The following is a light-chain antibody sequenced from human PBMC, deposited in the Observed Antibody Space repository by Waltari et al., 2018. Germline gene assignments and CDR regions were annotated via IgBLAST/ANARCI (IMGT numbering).Light chain of an antibody. V-gene: IGKV3-20*01. CDR2: GAS. CDR1: QSVNANS. J-gene: IGKJ3*01. Sequence: EIVLTLSPGTLSLSPGEGASLSCGASQSVNANSLAWYQQNPDQAPRLLIYGASTRATGIPDRFSGSVSGTDFTLTITRLEPEDFAVYFCHQYGNSPRTFGPGTKLDIK. CDR3: HQYGNSPRT.